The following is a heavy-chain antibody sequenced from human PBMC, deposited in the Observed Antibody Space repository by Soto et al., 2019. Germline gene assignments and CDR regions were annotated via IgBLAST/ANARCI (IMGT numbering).Heavy chain of an antibody. V-gene: IGHV3-23*01. D-gene: IGHD3-22*01. CDR2: LIDSGGST. CDR1: GFTFSTYS. CDR3: AKKSSGNSYFYFDY. J-gene: IGHJ4*02. Sequence: GGSLRLSCAASGFTFSTYSMGWVRQAPGKGLEWVSALIDSGGSTYYADSVKGRFTISRDNSRNTLFLQMNSLRAEDTAVYYCAKKSSGNSYFYFDYWGQGALVTVSS.